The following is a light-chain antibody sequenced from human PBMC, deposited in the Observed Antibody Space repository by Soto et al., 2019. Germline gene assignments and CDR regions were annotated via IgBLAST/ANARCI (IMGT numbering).Light chain of an antibody. CDR3: QQYGSSPPWT. CDR1: ESVSSSY. Sequence: EIVLTQSPGTLSFSPGERATLSCRAIESVSSSYLAWYQQKPGQAPRLLIFGASSRATGTPDRFSGSGSGTDFTLTISRLEPEDFAVYYCQQYGSSPPWTFGQGTKVDI. CDR2: GAS. V-gene: IGKV3-20*01. J-gene: IGKJ1*01.